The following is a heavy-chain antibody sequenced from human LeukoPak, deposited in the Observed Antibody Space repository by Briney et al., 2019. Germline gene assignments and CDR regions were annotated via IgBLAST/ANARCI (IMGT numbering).Heavy chain of an antibody. D-gene: IGHD4-4*01. CDR3: ARATLQYLYYYYGMDV. V-gene: IGHV3-23*01. Sequence: PGGSLRLSCAASGFTFSNYHMSWVRQPPGKGLEWVSGISNSGGSTQYADSVKGRFTISRDNSKNTLYLQMNSLRAEDTAVYYCARATLQYLYYYYGMDVWGQGTTVTVSS. CDR1: GFTFSNYH. J-gene: IGHJ6*02. CDR2: ISNSGGST.